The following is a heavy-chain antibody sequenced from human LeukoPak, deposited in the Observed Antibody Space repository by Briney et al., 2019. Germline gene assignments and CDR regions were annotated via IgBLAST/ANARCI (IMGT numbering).Heavy chain of an antibody. CDR2: IYVTGST. D-gene: IGHD3-10*01. CDR3: AREAPISDSGNYYKSLGY. J-gene: IGHJ4*02. V-gene: IGHV4-4*07. Sequence: SETLSLTCTVSGASISSYYWSWIRQPAGKALEWIGRIYVTGSTNYNPSLESRVTISVDTSKNQISLKLRSVTAADTAVYYCAREAPISDSGNYYKSLGYWGQGTLVTVSS. CDR1: GASISSYY.